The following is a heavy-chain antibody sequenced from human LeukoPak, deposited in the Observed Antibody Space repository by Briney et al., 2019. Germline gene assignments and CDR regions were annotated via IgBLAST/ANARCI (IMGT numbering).Heavy chain of an antibody. V-gene: IGHV3-20*04. CDR3: AREGGFGGYDLGY. CDR1: GFTVDNYG. Sequence: GGSLRLSCAASGFTVDNYGMSWVRQVPGKGLEWVSGINTYGGSTGYADSVKGRFTISRDNAKKSLYLQMNSLRAEDTAIYYCAREGGFGGYDLGYWGQGTLSPSRQ. D-gene: IGHD5-12*01. CDR2: INTYGGST. J-gene: IGHJ4*02.